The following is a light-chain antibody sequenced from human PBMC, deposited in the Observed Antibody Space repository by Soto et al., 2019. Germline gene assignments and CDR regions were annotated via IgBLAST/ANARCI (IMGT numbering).Light chain of an antibody. CDR2: GAS. J-gene: IGKJ1*01. Sequence: EIVLTQSPGTLSLSTGESATLSCRASKSISSSFVAWYQQKPDQAPRLLIYGASSRATGIPDRFSGSGSGTDFTLTISRLEPEDVAVFYCQQYDSSPWTFGQGTKVEIK. CDR3: QQYDSSPWT. V-gene: IGKV3-20*01. CDR1: KSISSSF.